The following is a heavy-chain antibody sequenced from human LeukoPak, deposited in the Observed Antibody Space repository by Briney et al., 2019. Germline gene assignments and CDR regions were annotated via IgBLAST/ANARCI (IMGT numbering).Heavy chain of an antibody. Sequence: SETLSLTCTVSGGSISSSSYYWGWIRQPPGKGLEWIGSIYYSGSTYYNPSLKSRVTISVDTSKNQFSLKLCSVTAADTAVYYCARLSLGGDLSSDDYFDYWGQGTLVTVSS. CDR1: GGSISSSSYY. D-gene: IGHD4-17*01. V-gene: IGHV4-39*01. CDR2: IYYSGST. CDR3: ARLSLGGDLSSDDYFDY. J-gene: IGHJ4*02.